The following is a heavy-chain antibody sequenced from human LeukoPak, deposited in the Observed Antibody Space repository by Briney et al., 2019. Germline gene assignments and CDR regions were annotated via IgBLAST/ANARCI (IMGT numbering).Heavy chain of an antibody. V-gene: IGHV3-30-3*01. CDR2: ISYDGSNK. J-gene: IGHJ1*01. CDR3: ERPAQGYYDSSGYYLVDYFQH. CDR1: GFTFSSYA. D-gene: IGHD3-22*01. Sequence: GRSLRLSCAASGFTFSSYAMHWVRQAPGKGLEWVAVISYDGSNKYYADSVKGRFTISRDNSKNTLYLQMNSLRAEDTAVYYCERPAQGYYDSSGYYLVDYFQHWGRGTLVTVSS.